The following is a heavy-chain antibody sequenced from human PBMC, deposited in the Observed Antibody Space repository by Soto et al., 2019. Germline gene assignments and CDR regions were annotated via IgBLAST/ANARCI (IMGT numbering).Heavy chain of an antibody. V-gene: IGHV3-7*03. CDR3: ANSRGQRSQQSLIYGMDV. D-gene: IGHD2-8*01. CDR1: GFPFASHW. J-gene: IGHJ6*02. Sequence: TGGSLRLSCAASGFPFASHWMTWVRQAPGKGLEWVANIKQEGNDKYYAASVKGRFTVSRDNSKNTLYLQMNSLRAEDTAVYYSANSRGQRSQQSLIYGMDVWGQGTTVTVSS. CDR2: IKQEGNDK.